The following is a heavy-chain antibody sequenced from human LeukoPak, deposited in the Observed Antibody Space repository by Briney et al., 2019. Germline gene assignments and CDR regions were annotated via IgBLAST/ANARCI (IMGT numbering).Heavy chain of an antibody. CDR2: INHSGST. J-gene: IGHJ4*02. CDR3: ARRNNRYSGSYPRELDY. D-gene: IGHD1-26*01. Sequence: SETLSLTCTVSGDSISSGDYYWSWIRQPPGKGLEWIGEINHSGSTNYNPSLKSRVTISVDTSKNQFSLKLSSVTAADTAVYYCARRNNRYSGSYPRELDYWGQGTLVTVSS. V-gene: IGHV4-39*07. CDR1: GDSISSGDYY.